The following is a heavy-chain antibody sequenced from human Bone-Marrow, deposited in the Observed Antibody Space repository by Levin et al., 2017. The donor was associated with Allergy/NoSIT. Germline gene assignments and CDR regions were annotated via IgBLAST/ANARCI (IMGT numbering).Heavy chain of an antibody. D-gene: IGHD4-17*01. V-gene: IGHV3-48*01. CDR2: ISRGSGSR. CDR1: GFTFSTYN. J-gene: IGHJ6*02. CDR3: ARGRTYGILRNYGMDV. Sequence: PGGSLRLSCAASGFTFSTYNMNWVRQAPGKGLEWVSYISRGSGSRYYADSVKGRFTVSRDNANNSLYLQMNSLRVEDTAVYYCARGRTYGILRNYGMDVWGQGTTVTGSS.